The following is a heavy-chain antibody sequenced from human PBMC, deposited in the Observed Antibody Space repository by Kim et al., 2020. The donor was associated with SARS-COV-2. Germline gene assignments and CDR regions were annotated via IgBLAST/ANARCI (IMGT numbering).Heavy chain of an antibody. CDR2: ST. Sequence: STNSNPSLKSRVTISVDTSKNQFSLKLSSVTAADTAVYYCARALSGYYSYWGQGTLVTVSS. D-gene: IGHD3-22*01. J-gene: IGHJ4*02. V-gene: IGHV4-34*01. CDR3: ARALSGYYSY.